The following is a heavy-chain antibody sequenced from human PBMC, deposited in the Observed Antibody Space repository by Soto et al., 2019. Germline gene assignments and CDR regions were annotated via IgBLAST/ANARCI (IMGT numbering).Heavy chain of an antibody. CDR2: LSGSGGNT. J-gene: IGHJ4*02. Sequence: GGSLRLSCAASGFTFSSSAMSWVRQAPGKGLEWVSALSGSGGNTYYADSVKGRFTISRDNSKNMVYLQMNSLRAEDSAVYYCAKHWTIAAAVYYSDYWGQGTLVTVSS. CDR1: GFTFSSSA. CDR3: AKHWTIAAAVYYSDY. D-gene: IGHD6-13*01. V-gene: IGHV3-23*01.